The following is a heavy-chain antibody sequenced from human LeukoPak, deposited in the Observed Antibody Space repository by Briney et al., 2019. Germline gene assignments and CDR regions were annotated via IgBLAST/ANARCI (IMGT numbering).Heavy chain of an antibody. D-gene: IGHD6-13*01. V-gene: IGHV1-2*02. Sequence: ASVKVSCKASGYTFTGYYMYWVRQAPGQGLEWMGWINPSSGGTNYAQKFQGRVPMTTDTSIKTAYMEVSSLRSEDTAVYYCARGRIAAAEYYYFDYWGQGTLVWVSS. CDR1: GYTFTGYY. J-gene: IGHJ4*02. CDR2: INPSSGGT. CDR3: ARGRIAAAEYYYFDY.